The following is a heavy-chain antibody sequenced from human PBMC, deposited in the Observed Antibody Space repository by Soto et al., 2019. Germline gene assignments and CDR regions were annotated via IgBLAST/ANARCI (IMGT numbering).Heavy chain of an antibody. D-gene: IGHD3-16*02. V-gene: IGHV4-34*01. Sequence: PSETLSLTCAVYGGSFSGYYWSWIRQPPGKGLEWIGEINHSGSTNYNPSLKSRVTISVDTSKNQFSLKLSSVTAADTAVYYCARRYYDYVWGSYPLDYWGQGTLVTVSS. CDR3: ARRYYDYVWGSYPLDY. CDR1: GGSFSGYY. J-gene: IGHJ4*02. CDR2: INHSGST.